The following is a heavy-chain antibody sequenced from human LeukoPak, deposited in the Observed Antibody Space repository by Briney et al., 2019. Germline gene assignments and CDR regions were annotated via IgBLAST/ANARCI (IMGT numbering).Heavy chain of an antibody. CDR3: AKELGSSYYIFDY. V-gene: IGHV3-23*01. CDR1: GFTFSSYA. D-gene: IGHD3-22*01. J-gene: IGHJ4*02. Sequence: PGGSLRLSCAASGFTFSSYAMSWVRQAPGKGLEWVSTISGSGDSTYYADSVKGRFTFSRDNSKNTLYLQMNSLRAEDTAVYYCAKELGSSYYIFDYWGQGTLVIVSS. CDR2: ISGSGDST.